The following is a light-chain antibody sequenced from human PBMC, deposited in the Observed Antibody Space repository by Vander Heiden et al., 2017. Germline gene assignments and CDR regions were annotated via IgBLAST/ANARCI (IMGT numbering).Light chain of an antibody. Sequence: QSALTQCPSASGSPGPSGTFSGTGTSRDIGGYDHGSWYKWHPGKAPKLIIYDVTKRPSGVPDRFSGSKSGNTASLTVSGLQAEDEADYFCSSNLVTGDYVFGTGTKVTVL. V-gene: IGLV2-8*01. CDR3: SSNLVTGDYV. J-gene: IGLJ1*01. CDR2: DVT. CDR1: SRDIGGYDH.